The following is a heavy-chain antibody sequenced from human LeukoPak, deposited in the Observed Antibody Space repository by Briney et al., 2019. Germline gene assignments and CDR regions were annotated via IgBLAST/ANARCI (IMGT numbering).Heavy chain of an antibody. J-gene: IGHJ4*02. CDR1: GFTFSDYW. D-gene: IGHD3-22*01. CDR3: ARVYDSSLFDY. V-gene: IGHV3-74*01. Sequence: AGGSLRLSCAASGFTFSDYWMHWVRQAPGKGVVWVSRITSDGSSTSYADSVKGRFTISRDNAKNTLYLQMNSLRAEDTAVYYCARVYDSSLFDYWGQGTLVTVSS. CDR2: ITSDGSST.